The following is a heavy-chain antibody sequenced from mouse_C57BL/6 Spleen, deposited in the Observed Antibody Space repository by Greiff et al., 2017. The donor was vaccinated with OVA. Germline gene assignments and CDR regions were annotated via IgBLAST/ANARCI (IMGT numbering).Heavy chain of an antibody. Sequence: QVQLQQPGTELVKPGASVKLSCKASGYTFTSYWMHWVKQRPGQGLEWIGNINPRNGGTNYNEKFKSKATLTVDKSSSTAYMQLSSLTSEDSAVYYCASVDGYYSPWYFDVWGTGTTVTVSS. CDR2: INPRNGGT. CDR3: ASVDGYYSPWYFDV. J-gene: IGHJ1*03. D-gene: IGHD2-3*01. V-gene: IGHV1-53*01. CDR1: GYTFTSYW.